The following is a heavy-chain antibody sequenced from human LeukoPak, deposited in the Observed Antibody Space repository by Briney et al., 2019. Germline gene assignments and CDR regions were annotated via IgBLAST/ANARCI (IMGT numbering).Heavy chain of an antibody. CDR3: VSWDGSGN. D-gene: IGHD3-10*01. J-gene: IGHJ4*02. CDR2: ITSSSSAI. CDR1: GFSFRNSW. V-gene: IGHV3-48*01. Sequence: GGSLRLSCAASGFSFRNSWMSWVRQAPGKGLEWVSYITSSSSAIYYEDSVKGRFTISRDNARNSLYLQMNSLRAEDTAVYYCVSWDGSGNWGQGTLVTVSS.